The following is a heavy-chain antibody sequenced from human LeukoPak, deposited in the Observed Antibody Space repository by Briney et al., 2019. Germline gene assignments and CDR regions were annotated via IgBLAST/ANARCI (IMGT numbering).Heavy chain of an antibody. CDR1: GFTFSDYY. J-gene: IGHJ6*02. D-gene: IGHD4-17*01. V-gene: IGHV3-11*01. Sequence: GGSLRLSCAASGFTFSDYYMSWIRQAPGKGLEWVSYISSSGSTIYYADSVKGRFTISRDNAKNSLYLQMNSLRAEDTAVYYCATDYGDYVFGYYYGMDVWGQGTTVTVSS. CDR3: ATDYGDYVFGYYYGMDV. CDR2: ISSSGSTI.